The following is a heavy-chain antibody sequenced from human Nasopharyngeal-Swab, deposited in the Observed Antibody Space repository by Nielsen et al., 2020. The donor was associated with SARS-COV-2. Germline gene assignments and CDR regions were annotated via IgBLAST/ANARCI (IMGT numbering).Heavy chain of an antibody. J-gene: IGHJ4*02. CDR2: IWYDGTNS. Sequence: GGSLRLSCAASGFTFRNYGMHWVRQAPGKGLEWVTFIWYDGTNSFYADSVKGRFTSSRDNSKNTMYLQMNSLRAEDTAVYYCVRDNGYNTLDFWGQGTLVTVSS. D-gene: IGHD5-24*01. CDR3: VRDNGYNTLDF. CDR1: GFTFRNYG. V-gene: IGHV3-33*01.